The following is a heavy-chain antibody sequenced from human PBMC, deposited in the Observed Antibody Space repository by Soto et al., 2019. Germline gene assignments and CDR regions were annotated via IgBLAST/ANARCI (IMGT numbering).Heavy chain of an antibody. Sequence: PSETLSLTCTVSGGSISRHYWTWIRQPPGKGLEWIVYIHYSGSTSYNPSLKSRVTISMDTSKNQFSLKVSSVSAADTAVYYCARDDYTDELAAYDIWGQGTMVTVSS. J-gene: IGHJ3*02. D-gene: IGHD4-4*01. CDR2: IHYSGST. CDR3: ARDDYTDELAAYDI. V-gene: IGHV4-59*11. CDR1: GGSISRHY.